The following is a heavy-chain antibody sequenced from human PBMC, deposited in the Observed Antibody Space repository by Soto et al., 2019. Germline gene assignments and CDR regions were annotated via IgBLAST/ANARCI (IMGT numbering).Heavy chain of an antibody. CDR2: FDPEDGET. Sequence: ASVKVSCKVSGYILTELSMQWVRQAPGKGLEWMGGFDPEDGETFYAQKFQGRVTMTEDTSTDTAYMELSSLRSEDTTLYYCAAASRGPLFKEVYYFDPGGREPLVTFSS. J-gene: IGHJ5*02. CDR1: GYILTELS. CDR3: AAASRGPLFKEVYYFDP. V-gene: IGHV1-24*01. D-gene: IGHD3-3*01.